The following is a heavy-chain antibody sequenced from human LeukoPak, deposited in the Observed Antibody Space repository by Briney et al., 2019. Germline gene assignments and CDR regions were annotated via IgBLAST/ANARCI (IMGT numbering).Heavy chain of an antibody. CDR2: VNPNNGNT. D-gene: IGHD6-19*01. Sequence: GASVKVSCKVSGYTFTSYNINWVRQATGQGLEWMGWVNPNNGNTGFAQKFQGRVTMTRNTSISTAYMELSSLRSEDTAVYYCGMGTVAAYIDFWGQGTLVTVSS. V-gene: IGHV1-8*01. CDR1: GYTFTSYN. J-gene: IGHJ4*02. CDR3: GMGTVAAYIDF.